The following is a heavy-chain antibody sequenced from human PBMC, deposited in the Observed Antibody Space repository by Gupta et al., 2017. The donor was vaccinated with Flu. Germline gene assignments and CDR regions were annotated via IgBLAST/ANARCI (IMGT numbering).Heavy chain of an antibody. Sequence: QVQLVESGGGVVQPGRSLRLSCAASGFTFSRYGMHWVRQAPGKGLEWVAVISYDGSNKYYADSVKGRFTISRDNSKNTLYLQMNSLRAEDTAVYYCAKDGQRGGYFDYWGQGTLVTVSS. J-gene: IGHJ4*02. CDR2: ISYDGSNK. CDR3: AKDGQRGGYFDY. CDR1: GFTFSRYG. V-gene: IGHV3-30*18. D-gene: IGHD6-25*01.